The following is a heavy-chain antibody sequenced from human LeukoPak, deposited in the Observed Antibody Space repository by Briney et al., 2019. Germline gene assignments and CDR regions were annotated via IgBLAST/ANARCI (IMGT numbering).Heavy chain of an antibody. V-gene: IGHV3-30*02. D-gene: IGHD2-15*01. CDR3: AKDNPSGGPFDI. J-gene: IGHJ3*02. Sequence: GXXLRLSCAASGFTFSNYGMHWVRQAPGKGLEWVTFIRSDGTTKYYADSVKGRFTISRDNSKTTLYLQMGSLRAEDTAVYYCAKDNPSGGPFDIWGQGTMVTVSS. CDR2: IRSDGTTK. CDR1: GFTFSNYG.